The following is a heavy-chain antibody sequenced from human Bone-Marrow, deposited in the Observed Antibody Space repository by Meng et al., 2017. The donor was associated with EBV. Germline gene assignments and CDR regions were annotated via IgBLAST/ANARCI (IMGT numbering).Heavy chain of an antibody. CDR3: ARDPPYPGSSGWWDWFDP. V-gene: IGHV3-21*01. CDR2: ISSSSSYI. J-gene: IGHJ5*02. Sequence: EVQLVESGGXLVKPGXSLRLSCAASGFTFSSYSMNWVRQAPGKGLEWVSSISSSSSYIYYADSVKGRFTISRDNAKNSLYLQMNSLRAEDTAVYYCARDPPYPGSSGWWDWFDPWGQGTLVTVSS. CDR1: GFTFSSYS. D-gene: IGHD6-19*01.